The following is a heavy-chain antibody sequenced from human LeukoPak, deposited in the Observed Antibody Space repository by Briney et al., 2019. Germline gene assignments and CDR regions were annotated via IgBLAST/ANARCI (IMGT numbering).Heavy chain of an antibody. Sequence: PGASLRLSCAASGFTFSSYVMSWVRQAPGEGLEWASAISGSGDSTYYADSVKGRFTISRDNSKNTLYLQMNSLRAEDTAVYYCARVIMVRGVIITFDYWGQGTLVTVSS. CDR2: ISGSGDST. CDR3: ARVIMVRGVIITFDY. J-gene: IGHJ4*02. CDR1: GFTFSSYV. V-gene: IGHV3-23*01. D-gene: IGHD3-10*01.